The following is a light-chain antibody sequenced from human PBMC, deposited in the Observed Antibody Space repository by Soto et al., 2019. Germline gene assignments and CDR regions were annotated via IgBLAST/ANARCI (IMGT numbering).Light chain of an antibody. J-gene: IGKJ1*01. CDR1: PGIRND. V-gene: IGKV1-17*01. CDR3: LQHNSYPWT. Sequence: DIQMTQSPSSLSASVGDRVTITCLAGPGIRNDLGRYQQKPGRAPKRLIYAASILQSGVPSRFRGSGSGTEFTLTISSLQPEDFATYYCLQHNSYPWTFGKGTKVEIK. CDR2: AAS.